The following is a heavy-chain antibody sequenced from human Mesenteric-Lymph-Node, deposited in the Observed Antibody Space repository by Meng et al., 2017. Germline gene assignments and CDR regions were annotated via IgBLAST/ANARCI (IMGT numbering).Heavy chain of an antibody. D-gene: IGHD3-10*01. CDR1: GFTFDDYA. CDR2: ISSSGSTI. V-gene: IGHV3-11*04. Sequence: GESLKISCAASGFTFDDYAMHWVRQAPGKGLEWVSYISSSGSTIYYADSVKGRFTISRDNAKNSLYLQMNSLRAEDTAVYYCVRPSKPIWFGELSDDAFDIWGQGTMVTVSS. CDR3: VRPSKPIWFGELSDDAFDI. J-gene: IGHJ3*02.